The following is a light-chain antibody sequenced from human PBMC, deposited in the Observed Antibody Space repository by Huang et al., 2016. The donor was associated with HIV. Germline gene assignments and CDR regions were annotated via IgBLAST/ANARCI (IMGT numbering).Light chain of an antibody. CDR2: WAS. CDR3: QQFYSTPIT. J-gene: IGKJ5*01. V-gene: IGKV4-1*01. Sequence: DIVMTQSPDSLAVSLGERATINCKSSQSLLYRSNNKNYLAWYQQNPGQPPKLLIYWASTRESGVPDRFSGSGSGTDFTLTISSLQAEDVAVYHYQQFYSTPITFGQGTRLEIK. CDR1: QSLLYRSNNKNY.